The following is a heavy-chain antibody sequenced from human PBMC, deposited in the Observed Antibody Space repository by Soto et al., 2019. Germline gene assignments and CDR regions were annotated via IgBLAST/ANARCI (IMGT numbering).Heavy chain of an antibody. CDR3: ASLNFDILTGYYAFDL. V-gene: IGHV4-59*08. CDR2: ISYSGST. D-gene: IGHD3-9*01. CDR1: GGSISGYY. Sequence: PSETLSLTCTVSGGSISGYYWSWIRQSPEKGLEYIGYISYSGSTNYNPSLKSRVTTSLDTSKNQFSLKLSSVTAAGTVFYYCASLNFDILTGYYAFDLWGQGTMVTVSS. J-gene: IGHJ3*01.